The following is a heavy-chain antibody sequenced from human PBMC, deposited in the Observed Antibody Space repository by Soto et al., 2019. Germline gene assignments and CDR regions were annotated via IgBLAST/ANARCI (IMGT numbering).Heavy chain of an antibody. J-gene: IGHJ6*02. D-gene: IGHD1-26*01. Sequence: QVQLQESGPGLVKPSGTLSLTCAVSGGSISSSNWWSWVRQPPGKGLEWIGEIYHRGSTNHNPSLKGRATLSVDKSKNQSSLKLSAVTAADTAVYYCARVSGSYYYGMAVWGQGTTVTVSS. V-gene: IGHV4-4*02. CDR3: ARVSGSYYYGMAV. CDR2: IYHRGST. CDR1: GGSISSSNW.